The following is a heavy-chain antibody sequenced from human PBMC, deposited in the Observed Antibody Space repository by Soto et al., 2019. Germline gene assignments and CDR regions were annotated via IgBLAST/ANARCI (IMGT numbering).Heavy chain of an antibody. D-gene: IGHD2-2*01. V-gene: IGHV1-69*12. J-gene: IGHJ6*02. CDR3: ARKALGYCISTSCYRGIYYYYGMDV. CDR1: GGTFSSYA. CDR2: IIPIFGTA. Sequence: QVQLVQSGAEVKKPGSSVKVSCKASGGTFSSYAISWVRQAPGQGLEWMGGIIPIFGTANYAQKFQGRVTITEDESTSTAYMELSSLRSEDTAVYYCARKALGYCISTSCYRGIYYYYGMDVWGQGTTVTVSS.